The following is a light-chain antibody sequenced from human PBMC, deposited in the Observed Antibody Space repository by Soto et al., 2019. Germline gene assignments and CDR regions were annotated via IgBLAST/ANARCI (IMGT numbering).Light chain of an antibody. CDR2: TTN. J-gene: IGLJ1*01. CDR3: AAWDDSMDGYV. V-gene: IGLV1-44*01. CDR1: TSNIGSNI. Sequence: QSVLTQAPSASGAPGQRVTISCSGTTSNIGSNIVNWYQQLPGTAPKLLIYTTNKRPSGVPDRFSGSKSGTSASLAISGLQAEDEADYFCAAWDDSMDGYVFGTGKKVTVL.